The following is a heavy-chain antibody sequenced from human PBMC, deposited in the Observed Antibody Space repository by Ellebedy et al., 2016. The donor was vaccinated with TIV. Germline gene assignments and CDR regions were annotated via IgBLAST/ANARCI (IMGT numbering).Heavy chain of an antibody. CDR2: VSPYNGYA. CDR3: AREVYGDSLNWFDP. V-gene: IGHV1-18*01. J-gene: IGHJ5*02. Sequence: ASVKVSCKASGYTFSTQGISWVRQAPGQGLEWMGWVSPYNGYAGYAQRFRDRVTMTADTSTSTAYMGLNSLRSEDTAVYYAAREVYGDSLNWFDPWGQGTLVTVSS. D-gene: IGHD4-17*01. CDR1: GYTFSTQG.